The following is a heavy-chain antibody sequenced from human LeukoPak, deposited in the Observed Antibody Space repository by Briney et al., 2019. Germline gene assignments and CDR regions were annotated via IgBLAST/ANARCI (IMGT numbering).Heavy chain of an antibody. V-gene: IGHV3-30*03. D-gene: IGHD3-3*01. Sequence: GGSLRLSCAASGFTFSSYGMHWVRQAPGKGLEWVAVISYDGSNKYYADSVKGRFTISRDNSKNSLYLQMNSLRAEDTAVYYCAGGGYYDFWSGYYDAFDIWGQGTMVTVSS. CDR1: GFTFSSYG. J-gene: IGHJ3*02. CDR3: AGGGYYDFWSGYYDAFDI. CDR2: ISYDGSNK.